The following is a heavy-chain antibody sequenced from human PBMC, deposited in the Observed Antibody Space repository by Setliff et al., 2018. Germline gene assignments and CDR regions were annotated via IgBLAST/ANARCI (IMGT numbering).Heavy chain of an antibody. J-gene: IGHJ6*03. CDR3: VRTDYSDGRYSMDV. CDR1: DDSISSRHYY. CDR2: IYTSWST. V-gene: IGHV4-61*09. D-gene: IGHD6-19*01. Sequence: PSETLSLTCTVSDDSISSRHYYWSWIRQPAGKGLEWLGQIYTSWSTNYNPSLKGRATLSIDASKRQSSLKLNSVTAADTAVYYCVRTDYSDGRYSMDVWGKGTTVTVSS.